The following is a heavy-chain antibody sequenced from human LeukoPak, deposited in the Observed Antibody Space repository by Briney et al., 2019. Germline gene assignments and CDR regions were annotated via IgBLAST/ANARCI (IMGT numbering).Heavy chain of an antibody. D-gene: IGHD6-6*01. CDR1: GFTFSSYA. CDR2: IDSNGGTT. Sequence: QAGGSLRLSCAASGFTFSSYAMHWVRQAPGKGLEYVSTIDSNGGTTYYANSVKGRFTISRDNSKNTLYLQVGSLRADDMAVYYCAKDIAARRSYYYYYGLDVWGQGTTVTVSS. V-gene: IGHV3-64*01. J-gene: IGHJ6*02. CDR3: AKDIAARRSYYYYYGLDV.